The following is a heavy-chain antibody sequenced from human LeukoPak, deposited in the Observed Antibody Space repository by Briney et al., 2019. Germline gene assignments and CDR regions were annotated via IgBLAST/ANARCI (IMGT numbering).Heavy chain of an antibody. CDR3: ARGGGFKAVALFDP. Sequence: ASVKVSCKTSGYTFITYYMHWVRQAPGQGLEWMGIINPSGCSTTYAPKFQGRVTMTMDTSTSTLYMELNSLTSEDTAVYYCARGGGFKAVALFDPWGQGTLVTVSS. CDR2: INPSGCST. D-gene: IGHD6-19*01. V-gene: IGHV1-46*01. J-gene: IGHJ5*02. CDR1: GYTFITYY.